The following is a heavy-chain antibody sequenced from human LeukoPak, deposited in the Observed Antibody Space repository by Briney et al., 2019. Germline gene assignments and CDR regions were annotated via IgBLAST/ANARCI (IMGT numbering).Heavy chain of an antibody. CDR1: GFTFSSHG. V-gene: IGHV3-33*01. CDR3: GRLSGSYFDY. Sequence: SLRLSCAASGFTFSSHGMHWVRQAPGKGLEWVAVIWYDGSNKYYADSVKGRFTISRDNSKNTLYLQMNSLRAEDTAVYYCGRLSGSYFDYWGQGTLVTVSS. D-gene: IGHD1-26*01. J-gene: IGHJ4*02. CDR2: IWYDGSNK.